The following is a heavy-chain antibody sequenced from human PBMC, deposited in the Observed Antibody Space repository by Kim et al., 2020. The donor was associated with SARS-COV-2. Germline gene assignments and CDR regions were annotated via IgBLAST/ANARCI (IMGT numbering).Heavy chain of an antibody. CDR3: VHHDYNNYYYYGLGV. CDR1: GFSLRTNGVG. CDR2: IYWDDDR. J-gene: IGHJ6*01. D-gene: IGHD4-4*01. V-gene: IGHV2-5*02. Sequence: SGPTLVNPTQTLALTCTFSGFSLRTNGVGVGWVRQTPAEALEWLALIYWDDDRRYSPSLKSRLTITKDTSKNQVVLTMANMDPVDTATYYCVHHDYNNYYYYGLGVRGQRTTDTVS.